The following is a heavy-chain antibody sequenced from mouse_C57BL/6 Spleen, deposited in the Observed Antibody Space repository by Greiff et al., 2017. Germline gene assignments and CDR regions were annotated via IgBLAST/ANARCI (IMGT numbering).Heavy chain of an antibody. J-gene: IGHJ1*03. D-gene: IGHD2-4*01. V-gene: IGHV3-5*01. CDR1: GISITTGNYR. CDR3: ARECDYDGYFDV. Sequence: EVKLMESGPGLVKPSQTVFLTCTVTGISITTGNYRWSWIRQFPGNKLEWIGYIYYSGTITYNPSLTSRTTITRDTPKNQFFLEMNSLTAEDTATYYCARECDYDGYFDVWGTGTTVTVSS. CDR2: IYYSGTI.